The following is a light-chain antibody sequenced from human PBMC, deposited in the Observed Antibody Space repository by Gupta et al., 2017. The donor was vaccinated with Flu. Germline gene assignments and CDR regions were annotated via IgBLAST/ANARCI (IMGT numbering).Light chain of an antibody. CDR3: QQYVSLRPV. V-gene: IGKV1-27*01. CDR1: QGISNY. Sequence: DIHITQSPPSLSAAVGERGTITRRASQGISNYLAWYQQKPGKVPKLLIYTASTLQSGIPSRFSGSGSGTDFTLTISRLEPEDVAIYYCQQYVSLRPVFGQGTKLEI. CDR2: TAS. J-gene: IGKJ2*01.